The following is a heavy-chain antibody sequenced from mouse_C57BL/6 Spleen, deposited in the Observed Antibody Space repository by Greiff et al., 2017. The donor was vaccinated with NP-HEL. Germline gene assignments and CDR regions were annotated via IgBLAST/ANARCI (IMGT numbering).Heavy chain of an antibody. CDR2: INPNNGGT. CDR1: GYTFTDYY. CDR3: ARWGTTVVVDY. Sequence: VQLQQSGPELVKPGASVKISCKASGYTFTDYYMNWVKQSHGKSLEWIGDINPNNGGTSYNQEFKGKATLTVDKSSSTAYMELRSLTSEDSAVYYCARWGTTVVVDYWGQGTTLTVSS. D-gene: IGHD1-1*01. V-gene: IGHV1-26*01. J-gene: IGHJ2*01.